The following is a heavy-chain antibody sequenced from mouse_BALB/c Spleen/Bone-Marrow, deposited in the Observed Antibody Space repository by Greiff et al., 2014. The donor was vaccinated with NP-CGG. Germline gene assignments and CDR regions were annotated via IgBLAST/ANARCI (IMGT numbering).Heavy chain of an antibody. Sequence: EVQLQQSGAELVKPGASVKLSCTASGFNIKDTYMHWVKQRPEQGLEWIGRIDPANGNTKYDPKFQGKATITADTSSNTAYLQLSSLTSEDTAVYYCAIYYYGSSGFAYWGQGTLSLSLQ. J-gene: IGHJ3*01. D-gene: IGHD1-1*01. CDR2: IDPANGNT. V-gene: IGHV14-3*02. CDR1: GFNIKDTY. CDR3: AIYYYGSSGFAY.